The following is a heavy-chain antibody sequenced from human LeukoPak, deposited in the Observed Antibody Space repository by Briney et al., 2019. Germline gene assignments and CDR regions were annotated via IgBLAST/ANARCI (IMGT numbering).Heavy chain of an antibody. J-gene: IGHJ4*02. D-gene: IGHD4-17*01. CDR3: ARHYGAYQHHDY. CDR1: GVSISSYY. Sequence: PSETLPLTCTVSGVSISSYYWGWIRQPPGKGLEWIGYIYYSGSTNYNPSFKSRLTISVDTSKNQFSLKLSSVTAADTAVYYCARHYGAYQHHDYWGQGTLVTVSS. V-gene: IGHV4-59*01. CDR2: IYYSGST.